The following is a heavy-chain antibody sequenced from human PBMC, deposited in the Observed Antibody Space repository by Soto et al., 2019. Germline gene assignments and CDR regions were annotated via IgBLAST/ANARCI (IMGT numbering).Heavy chain of an antibody. CDR1: GFTFLYYA. J-gene: IGHJ6*02. CDR2: MTGVGGSI. Sequence: VQLLESGGGLVQPGGSLRLSCKASGFTFLYYAMTWVRQAPGKGLEWVSGMTGVGGSIYYAESVKGRFRISRDNSKDTLYLEMNDLRAEDTAVYYCAMEAGDYASLGYDYHSVDLWGQGPTVTVSS. D-gene: IGHD4-17*01. V-gene: IGHV3-23*01. CDR3: AMEAGDYASLGYDYHSVDL.